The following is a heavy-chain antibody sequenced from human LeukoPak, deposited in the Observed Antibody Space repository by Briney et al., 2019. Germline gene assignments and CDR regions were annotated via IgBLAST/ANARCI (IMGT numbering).Heavy chain of an antibody. D-gene: IGHD6-13*01. CDR3: VKDLYRGDTSSWYYFDY. CDR2: ISANGGST. V-gene: IGHV3-64D*06. CDR1: GFIISNYA. J-gene: IGHJ4*02. Sequence: GVSLRLSCSASGFIISNYAMHWVRQAPGKGLEYVSAISANGGSTYYAGSVKGRLTTSSDNSKNTLYLKMSSLRAEDTAIYHCVKDLYRGDTSSWYYFDYWGQGTLVTVSS.